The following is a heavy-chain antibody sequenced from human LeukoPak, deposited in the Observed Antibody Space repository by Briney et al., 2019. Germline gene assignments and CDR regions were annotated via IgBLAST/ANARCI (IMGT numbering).Heavy chain of an antibody. J-gene: IGHJ4*02. V-gene: IGHV3-23*01. CDR3: AKASFALNWKSPFDY. Sequence: GGSLRLSCAASGFTFSSYAMSWVRQAPGKGREWVSAISGSGGSTYYADSVKGRFTISRDNSKNTLYLQMNSVRAEDTAVYYCAKASFALNWKSPFDYWGQGTLVTVSS. CDR1: GFTFSSYA. D-gene: IGHD1-1*01. CDR2: ISGSGGST.